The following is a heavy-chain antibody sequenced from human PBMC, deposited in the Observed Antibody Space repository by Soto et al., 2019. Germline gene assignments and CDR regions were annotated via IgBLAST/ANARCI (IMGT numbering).Heavy chain of an antibody. J-gene: IGHJ1*01. V-gene: IGHV3-48*01. CDR1: AFTFSSYS. CDR2: ISSSSSTI. CDR3: ARDLGRRWYHDYFQH. Sequence: GGSLRLSCAASAFTFSSYSMNWVRQAPGKGQEWVSYISSSSSTIYYADSVKGRFTISRDNAKNSLYLQMNSLRAEDTALYYCARDLGRRWYHDYFQHWGEAPLVTV. D-gene: IGHD2-15*01.